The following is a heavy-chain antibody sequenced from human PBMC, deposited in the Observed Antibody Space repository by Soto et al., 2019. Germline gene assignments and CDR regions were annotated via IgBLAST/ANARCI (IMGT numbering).Heavy chain of an antibody. V-gene: IGHV4-31*03. CDR2: IYYSGNT. D-gene: IGHD3-16*01. CDR3: ARVGLRLGDYFDY. Sequence: QVQLQESGPGLVKPSQTLSLTCTVSGGSISSGAYYWSWIRQHPGKGLEWIGYIYYSGNTYYNRSLKSRVTISVDTSKNQFSLKRSSVTAADTAVYYCARVGLRLGDYFDYWGQGTLVSVSS. J-gene: IGHJ4*02. CDR1: GGSISSGAYY.